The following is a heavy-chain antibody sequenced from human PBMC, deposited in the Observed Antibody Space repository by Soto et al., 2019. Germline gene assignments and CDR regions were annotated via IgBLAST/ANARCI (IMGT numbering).Heavy chain of an antibody. J-gene: IGHJ6*01. CDR1: GYSFTKYW. V-gene: IGHV5-51*01. CDR3: AGSIFYYGMDV. CDR2: IYPGDSDT. Sequence: PGESVTISCTASGYSFTKYWIVWVPQMPGKGPEWMGIIYPGDSDTRYSPSFQCQVTISADKSTSTAYLLWSSVKASDTAIYFCAGSIFYYGMDVWGQGTTVTVSS.